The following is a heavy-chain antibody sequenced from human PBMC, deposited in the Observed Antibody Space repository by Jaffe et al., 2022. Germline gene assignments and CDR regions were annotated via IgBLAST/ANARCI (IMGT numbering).Heavy chain of an antibody. CDR2: ISSSGSTI. CDR3: AREGRYYDILTGYYFTPFDY. D-gene: IGHD3-9*01. CDR1: GFTFSSYE. V-gene: IGHV3-48*03. Sequence: EVQLVESGGGLVQPGGSLRLSCAASGFTFSSYEMNWVRQAPGKGLEWVSYISSSGSTIYYADSVKGRFTISRDNAKNSLYLQMNSLRAEDTAVYYCAREGRYYDILTGYYFTPFDYWGQGTLVTVSS. J-gene: IGHJ4*02.